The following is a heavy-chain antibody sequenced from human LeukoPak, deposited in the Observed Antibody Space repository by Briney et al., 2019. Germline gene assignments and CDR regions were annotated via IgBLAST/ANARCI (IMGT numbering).Heavy chain of an antibody. Sequence: RPGGSLRLSCAASGFTFDDYGMSWVRQAPGKGLKWVSGINWNGGSTGYADSVKGRFTISRDNAKSSLYLQMNSLRAEDTALYYCASFGSNYDILTGDYWGQGTLVTVSS. CDR2: INWNGGST. V-gene: IGHV3-20*04. CDR3: ASFGSNYDILTGDY. J-gene: IGHJ4*02. D-gene: IGHD3-9*01. CDR1: GFTFDDYG.